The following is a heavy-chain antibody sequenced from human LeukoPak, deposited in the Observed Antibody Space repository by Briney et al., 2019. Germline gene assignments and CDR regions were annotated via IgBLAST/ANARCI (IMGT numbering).Heavy chain of an antibody. CDR1: PGSLSTYY. V-gene: IGHV4-59*01. D-gene: IGHD5/OR15-5a*01. CDR3: ARVQKSTRSVWYFDL. CDR2: ISYTGNT. J-gene: IGHJ2*01. Sequence: SETLSLTCTLSPGSLSTYYWGWLRQPPGKGPEWIGYISYTGNTNYSPSLKTRVIISVDTSNDQFSLRLNSVTSADTAVYYCARVQKSTRSVWYFDLWGRGTLVAVSS.